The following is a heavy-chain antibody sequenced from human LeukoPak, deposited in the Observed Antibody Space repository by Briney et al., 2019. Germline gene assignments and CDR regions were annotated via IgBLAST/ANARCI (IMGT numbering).Heavy chain of an antibody. CDR1: GFTFSSYA. CDR3: ARVLGTMTTYRRGYGMDV. Sequence: GGSLRLSCAASGFTFSSYAMHWVRQAPGKGLEWVAVISYDGSNKYYADSVRGRFTVSRDNSKNTLYLQMNGLRAEDTAIYYCARVLGTMTTYRRGYGMDVWGQGTSVTVSS. V-gene: IGHV3-30-3*01. D-gene: IGHD4-11*01. J-gene: IGHJ6*02. CDR2: ISYDGSNK.